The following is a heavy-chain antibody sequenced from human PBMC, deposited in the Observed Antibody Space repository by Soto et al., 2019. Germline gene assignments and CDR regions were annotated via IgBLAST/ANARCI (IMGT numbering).Heavy chain of an antibody. Sequence: SETLSLTCTVSGGSISSSSYYWGWIRQPPGKGLEWIGSIYYSGSTYYNPSLKSRVTISVDTPKNQFSLKLSSVTAADTAVYYCAMPGIAAAGTFYYYYYGMDVWGQGTTVTVSS. V-gene: IGHV4-39*01. CDR2: IYYSGST. CDR1: GGSISSSSYY. CDR3: AMPGIAAAGTFYYYYYGMDV. D-gene: IGHD6-13*01. J-gene: IGHJ6*02.